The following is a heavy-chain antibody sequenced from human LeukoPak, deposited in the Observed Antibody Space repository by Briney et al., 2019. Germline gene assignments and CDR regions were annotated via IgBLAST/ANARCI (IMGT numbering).Heavy chain of an antibody. D-gene: IGHD6-6*01. CDR2: MSYSGSST. J-gene: IGHJ4*02. Sequence: QPGGSLRLSCAASGFTFSSYAMNWVRQAPGKGLEWVSAMSYSGSSTYYADSVKGRFTISRDNSKNTLYLQMNSLRAEDTAVYYCAKDRSSSFSGLLEYWGQGTLVTVSS. V-gene: IGHV3-23*01. CDR1: GFTFSSYA. CDR3: AKDRSSSFSGLLEY.